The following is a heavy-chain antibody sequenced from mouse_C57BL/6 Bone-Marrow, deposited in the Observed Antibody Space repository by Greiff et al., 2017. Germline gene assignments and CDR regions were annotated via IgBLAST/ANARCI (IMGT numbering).Heavy chain of an antibody. CDR3: ARWSYGRSEWYFDV. CDR1: GYTFTSYW. J-gene: IGHJ1*03. D-gene: IGHD1-1*01. Sequence: VQLQQPGAELVKPGASVKMSCKASGYTFTSYWITWVKQRPGQGLEWIGDIYPGSGSTNYNEKFKSKATLTVDTSSSTAYMQLSSLTSEDSAGYYGARWSYGRSEWYFDVWGTGTTVTVSS. CDR2: IYPGSGST. V-gene: IGHV1-55*01.